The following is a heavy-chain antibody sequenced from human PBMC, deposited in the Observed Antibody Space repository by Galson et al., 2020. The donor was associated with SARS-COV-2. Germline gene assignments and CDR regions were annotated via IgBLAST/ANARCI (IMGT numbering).Heavy chain of an antibody. CDR1: GYTFTRYG. J-gene: IGHJ3*02. Sequence: ASVKVSCKASGYTFTRYGISWVRQAPGQGLAWMGWISRYNGNKNFQQKPRDRVTMSTDTSTSTAYLEPRSLRYDDTAVYYCVRDETGAWRSDSFDSLGQWTMVTVSP. CDR3: VRDETGAWRSDSFDS. V-gene: IGHV1-18*04. CDR2: ISRYNGNK. D-gene: IGHD7-27*01.